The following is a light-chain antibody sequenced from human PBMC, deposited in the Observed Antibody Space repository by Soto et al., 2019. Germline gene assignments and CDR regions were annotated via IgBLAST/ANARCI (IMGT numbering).Light chain of an antibody. CDR2: GAS. CDR1: QSVSSTK. J-gene: IGKJ4*01. CDR3: QHSSSSPLLT. Sequence: EIVLTQSPGTLSLSPGEIATLYFSASQSVSSTKLAWYQQKPGQAPRLLIYGASSRATGIPDRFSGSGSGTDFTLTISRLEPEDFAVYYCQHSSSSPLLTFGGGTKVDIK. V-gene: IGKV3-20*01.